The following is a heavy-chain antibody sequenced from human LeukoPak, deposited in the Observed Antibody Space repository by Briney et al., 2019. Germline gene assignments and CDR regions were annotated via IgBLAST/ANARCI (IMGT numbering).Heavy chain of an antibody. J-gene: IGHJ4*02. CDR1: GFTFSSYG. Sequence: GGSLRLSCAASGFTFSSYGMHWVRQAPGKGLEWVAFIRYDGSNKYYADSVKGRFTISRDNSKNTLYLQMNSLRAEDTAVYYCARGHYSNFDYWGQGTLVTVSS. D-gene: IGHD4-11*01. CDR2: IRYDGSNK. V-gene: IGHV3-30*02. CDR3: ARGHYSNFDY.